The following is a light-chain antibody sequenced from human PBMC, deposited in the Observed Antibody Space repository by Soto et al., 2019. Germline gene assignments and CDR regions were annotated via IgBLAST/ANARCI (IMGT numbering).Light chain of an antibody. V-gene: IGKV3-20*01. J-gene: IGKJ3*01. CDR3: QQYGNSPLT. CDR1: QSVSSSY. Sequence: EIVLTQSPGTLSLSPGERAALSCWASQSVSSSYLAWYQQKPGQAPRLLIYGASSRATGIPDRFSGSGSGTDFTLTISRLEPEDFAVYYCQQYGNSPLTFGPGTKVDIK. CDR2: GAS.